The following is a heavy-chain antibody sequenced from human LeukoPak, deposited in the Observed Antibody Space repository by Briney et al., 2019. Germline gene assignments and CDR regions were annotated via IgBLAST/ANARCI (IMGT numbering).Heavy chain of an antibody. CDR1: GYTFSSYW. CDR2: IYPGDSDT. D-gene: IGHD3-3*01. V-gene: IGHV5-51*01. J-gene: IGHJ4*02. CDR3: ARGLGDFWSGYYMDY. Sequence: GESLKISCKGSGYTFSSYWIGWVRQMPGKGLEWMGIIYPGDSDTRYSPSFQGQVTISADKSISTAYLQWSSLKASDTAMYYCARGLGDFWSGYYMDYWGQGTLVTVSS.